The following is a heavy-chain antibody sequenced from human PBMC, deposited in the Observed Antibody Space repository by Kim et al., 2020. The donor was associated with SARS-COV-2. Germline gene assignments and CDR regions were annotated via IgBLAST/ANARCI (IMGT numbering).Heavy chain of an antibody. V-gene: IGHV3-48*02. CDR1: GFTFTTYN. CDR3: ARDWNWGIDV. J-gene: IGHJ4*02. Sequence: GGSLRLSCAASGFTFTTYNMNWVRQDPGKGLEWISYISVTDAIYYADSVKGRFTISRDYAKNSLDLQMNSLRDEDTAVYYCARDWNWGIDVWGQGTLVTV. D-gene: IGHD7-27*01. CDR2: ISVTDAI.